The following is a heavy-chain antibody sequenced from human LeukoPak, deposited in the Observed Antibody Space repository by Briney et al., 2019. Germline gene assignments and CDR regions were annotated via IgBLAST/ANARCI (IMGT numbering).Heavy chain of an antibody. D-gene: IGHD2-2*01. J-gene: IGHJ3*01. V-gene: IGHV3-15*01. Sequence: GGSLRLSCAASGLTLNYDWMTWVRQAPGTGLEWVGRIKSISDGETRDYAAPVKGRFTMSRDDSRNTVYLQMSSLKTEDTAVYYCARDRYCASSTCPGAFDLWGQGTVVTVSS. CDR2: IKSISDGETR. CDR1: GLTLNYDW. CDR3: ARDRYCASSTCPGAFDL.